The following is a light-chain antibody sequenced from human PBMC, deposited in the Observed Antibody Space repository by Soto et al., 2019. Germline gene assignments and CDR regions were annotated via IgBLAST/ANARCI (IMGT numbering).Light chain of an antibody. J-gene: IGKJ1*01. V-gene: IGKV3-20*01. CDR1: QRVSSSF. CDR3: QQYGSSSWT. Sequence: EIVLTQSPGTLSLSPGERATLSCRASQRVSSSFLAWYQQKPGQAPRLLIYGASSRATGIPDRFSGSGSGTDFPLTISRLEPEDCAVYYCQQYGSSSWTFGQGTKVEIK. CDR2: GAS.